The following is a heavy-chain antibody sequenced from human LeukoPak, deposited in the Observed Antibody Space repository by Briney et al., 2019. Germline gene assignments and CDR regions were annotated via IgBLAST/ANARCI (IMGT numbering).Heavy chain of an antibody. CDR3: ARVYCSGGSCYSLFDY. Sequence: KSGGSLRLSCAASGFIFSSYSMNWVRQAPGKGLEWVSSISSSSSYINYADSLKGRFTISRDNAKNSLYLQMNSLRVEDTAVYYCARVYCSGGSCYSLFDYWGRGTLVTVSS. V-gene: IGHV3-21*01. J-gene: IGHJ4*02. D-gene: IGHD2-15*01. CDR2: ISSSSSYI. CDR1: GFIFSSYS.